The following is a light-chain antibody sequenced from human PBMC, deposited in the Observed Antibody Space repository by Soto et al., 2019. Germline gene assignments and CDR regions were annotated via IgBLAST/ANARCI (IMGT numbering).Light chain of an antibody. CDR1: QDIRNF. CDR2: AAS. Sequence: DIQMTQSPTSLSASVGDRVTITCRASQDIRNFVAWYQQKPGKAPKLLIYAASTLQSGVPSRFSGSGSGTDFPLTINILPPEDVATYSCQKYSSVPVFGPGTKVEIK. V-gene: IGKV1-27*01. CDR3: QKYSSVPV. J-gene: IGKJ3*01.